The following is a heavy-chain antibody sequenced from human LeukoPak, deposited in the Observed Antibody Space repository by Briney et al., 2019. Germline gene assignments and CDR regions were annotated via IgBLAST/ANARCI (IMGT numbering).Heavy chain of an antibody. Sequence: PGGSLRLSCAASGFTFSSFAMSWVRQALGKGLEWVSAISGSGDSTHYADSVKGRFTISRDNSKNTLYLQMNSLRAEDTAVYYCAKGYYYHSSGYQYLDYWGQGTLVTVSS. CDR2: ISGSGDST. CDR3: AKGYYYHSSGYQYLDY. J-gene: IGHJ4*02. V-gene: IGHV3-23*01. D-gene: IGHD3-22*01. CDR1: GFTFSSFA.